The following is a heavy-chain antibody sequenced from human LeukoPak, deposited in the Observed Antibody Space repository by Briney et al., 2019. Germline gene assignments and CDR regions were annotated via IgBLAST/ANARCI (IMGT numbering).Heavy chain of an antibody. V-gene: IGHV2-5*01. CDR3: AHSSYSHYAPYYYGMDV. D-gene: IGHD4-11*01. J-gene: IGHJ6*04. CDR1: GFSLSTSGVG. CDR2: IYWNDDK. Sequence: GPTLVKPTQTLTLTCTFSGFSLSTSGVGVGWIRQPPGKALEWLALIYWNDDKRYSPSLKSRLTLTKDTSKNQVVLTMTNMDPVNTATYYCAHSSYSHYAPYYYGMDVWGKGTTVTVSS.